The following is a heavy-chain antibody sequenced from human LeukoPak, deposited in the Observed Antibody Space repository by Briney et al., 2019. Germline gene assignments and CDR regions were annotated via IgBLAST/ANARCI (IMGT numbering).Heavy chain of an antibody. CDR3: ARDAYCGGDCYSLDYYGMDV. D-gene: IGHD2-21*02. CDR1: GFTFTAYL. Sequence: GRSLRLSCAASGFTFTAYLIHWVRQAPGKGLEWVAVMSSDGNAMFYADSVKGRFTISRDNSKNTLYLQMNSLRAEDTAVYYCARDAYCGGDCYSLDYYGMDVWGQGTTVTVSS. J-gene: IGHJ6*02. CDR2: MSSDGNAM. V-gene: IGHV3-30-3*01.